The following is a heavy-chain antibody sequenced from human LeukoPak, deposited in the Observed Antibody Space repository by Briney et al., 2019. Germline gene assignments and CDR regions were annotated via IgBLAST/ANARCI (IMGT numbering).Heavy chain of an antibody. D-gene: IGHD1-26*01. CDR1: GFTFSSYW. Sequence: PGGSLRLSCAASGFTFSSYWMHWVRQAPGKGLVWVSRINTDGSSTSYADSVKGRFTISRDNAKNTLYQQMNSLRAEDTAVYYCARSLLIVGATNDYYYYMDVWGKGTTVTVSS. CDR3: ARSLLIVGATNDYYYYMDV. V-gene: IGHV3-74*01. CDR2: INTDGSST. J-gene: IGHJ6*03.